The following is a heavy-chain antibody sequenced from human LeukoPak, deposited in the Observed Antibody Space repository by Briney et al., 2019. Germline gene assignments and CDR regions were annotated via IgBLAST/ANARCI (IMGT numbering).Heavy chain of an antibody. V-gene: IGHV4-4*02. D-gene: IGHD2-8*01. CDR3: ARSSPYCTNGVCYHY. CDR1: GGSISSSNW. CDR2: IYHSGST. J-gene: IGHJ4*02. Sequence: RTSGTLSLTCAVSGGSISSSNWWSWVRQPPGKGLEWIGEIYHSGSTNYNPSLKSRVTTSVDKSKNQFSLKLSSVTAADTAVYYCARSSPYCTNGVCYHYWGQGTLVTVSS.